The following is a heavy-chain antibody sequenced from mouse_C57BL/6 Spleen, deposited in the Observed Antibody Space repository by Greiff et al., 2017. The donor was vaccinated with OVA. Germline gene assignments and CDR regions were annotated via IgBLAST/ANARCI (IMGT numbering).Heavy chain of an antibody. D-gene: IGHD1-1*01. CDR3: AREDYYGSSYDAMDY. CDR1: GYTFTSYW. J-gene: IGHJ4*01. Sequence: QVQLQQPGAELVKPGASVKMSCKASGYTFTSYWITWVKQRPGQGLEWIGDIYPGSGSTNYNEKFKSKATLTVDTSSSTAYMQLSSLTSEDSAVXYCAREDYYGSSYDAMDYWGQGTSVTVSS. V-gene: IGHV1-55*01. CDR2: IYPGSGST.